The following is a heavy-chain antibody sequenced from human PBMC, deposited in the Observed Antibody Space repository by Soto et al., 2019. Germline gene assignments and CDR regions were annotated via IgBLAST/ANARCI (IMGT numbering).Heavy chain of an antibody. CDR3: ATEYSSSWYPDY. CDR1: GFTFSSYA. Sequence: GGSLRLSCAASGFTFSSYAMHWVRQAPGKGLEWVAVISYDGSNKYYADSVKGRFTISRDNSKNTLYLQMNSLRAEDTAVYYCATEYSSSWYPDYWGQGTLVTVSS. CDR2: ISYDGSNK. J-gene: IGHJ4*02. D-gene: IGHD6-13*01. V-gene: IGHV3-30-3*01.